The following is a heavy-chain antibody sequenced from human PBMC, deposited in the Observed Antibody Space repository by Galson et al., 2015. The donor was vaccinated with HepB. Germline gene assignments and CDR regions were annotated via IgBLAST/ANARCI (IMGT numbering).Heavy chain of an antibody. CDR2: INPNSGGT. Sequence: SVKVSCKASGYTFTGYYMHWVRQAPGQGLEWMGWINPNSGGTNYAQKFQGRITMTEDTSTDTAYMELSSLRSEDTAVYYCATTALDYWGQGTLVTVSS. CDR1: GYTFTGYY. V-gene: IGHV1-2*02. J-gene: IGHJ4*02. D-gene: IGHD4-17*01. CDR3: ATTALDY.